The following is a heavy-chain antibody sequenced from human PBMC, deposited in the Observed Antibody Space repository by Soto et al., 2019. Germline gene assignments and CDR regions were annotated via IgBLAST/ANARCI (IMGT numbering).Heavy chain of an antibody. D-gene: IGHD2-21*02. CDR3: ARCLVTSYFYSYGMDV. V-gene: IGHV1-69*05. CDR2: TIPIFGTT. J-gene: IGHJ6*02. CDR1: GGTFSSYS. Sequence: QVQLVQSGAEVKKPGSSVKVSCKASGGTFSSYSISWVRQAPGQGLEWMGGTIPIFGTTNYAQKFQGRVTIAXDESTSTAYLELSSLRSEDTAVYYCARCLVTSYFYSYGMDVWGQGTTVTVSS.